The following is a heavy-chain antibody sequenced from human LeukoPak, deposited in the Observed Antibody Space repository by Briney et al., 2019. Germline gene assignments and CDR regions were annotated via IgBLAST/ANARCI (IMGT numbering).Heavy chain of an antibody. CDR3: AGETYYYDSSGSRRNFDY. CDR2: IYSGGST. V-gene: IGHV3-66*01. J-gene: IGHJ4*02. D-gene: IGHD3-22*01. Sequence: GGSLRLSCAASGFTVSSNYMSWVRQAPGKGLEWVSVIYSGGSTYYADSVKGRFTISRDNSKNTLYLQMNSLRAEDTAVYYCAGETYYYDSSGSRRNFDYWGQGTLVTVSS. CDR1: GFTVSSNY.